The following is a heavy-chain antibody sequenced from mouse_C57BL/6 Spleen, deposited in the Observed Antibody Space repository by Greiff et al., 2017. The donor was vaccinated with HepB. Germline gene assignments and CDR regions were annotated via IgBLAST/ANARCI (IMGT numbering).Heavy chain of an antibody. V-gene: IGHV1-52*01. Sequence: VQLQQPGAELVRPGSSVKLSCKASGYTFTSYWMHWVKQRPIQGLEWIGNIDPSDSETHYNQKFKDKATLTVDKSSSTAYMQLSSLTSEDSAVYYCARSTMVTHYFDYWGQGTTLTVSS. CDR2: IDPSDSET. D-gene: IGHD2-2*01. CDR1: GYTFTSYW. CDR3: ARSTMVTHYFDY. J-gene: IGHJ2*01.